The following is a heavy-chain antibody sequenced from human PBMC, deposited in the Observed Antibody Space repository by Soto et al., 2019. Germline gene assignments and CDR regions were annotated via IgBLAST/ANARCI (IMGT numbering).Heavy chain of an antibody. CDR2: IYYSGST. D-gene: IGHD1-20*01. CDR1: GGSISSGDYY. Sequence: KPSETLSLTCTVSGGSISSGDYYWSWIRQPPGKGLEWIGYIYYSGSTYYNPSLKNRVTISVDTSKNQFSLKLSSVTAADTAVYYCAREGTDLTGPLAYWGQGTLVTVSS. CDR3: AREGTDLTGPLAY. J-gene: IGHJ4*02. V-gene: IGHV4-30-4*01.